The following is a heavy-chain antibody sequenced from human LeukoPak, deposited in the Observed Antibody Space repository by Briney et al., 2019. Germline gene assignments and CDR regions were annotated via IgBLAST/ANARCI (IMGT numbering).Heavy chain of an antibody. CDR2: IYYSGST. Sequence: SQTLSLTCTVSGGSISSADYYWSWIRQHPGKGLEWIGYIYYSGSTYYNPSLKSRVTISVDTSKNQFSLKLSSVTAADTAVYYCGRIIRSSGSPDHWGQGTLVTVSS. CDR1: GGSISSADYY. J-gene: IGHJ5*02. D-gene: IGHD3-22*01. V-gene: IGHV4-31*03. CDR3: GRIIRSSGSPDH.